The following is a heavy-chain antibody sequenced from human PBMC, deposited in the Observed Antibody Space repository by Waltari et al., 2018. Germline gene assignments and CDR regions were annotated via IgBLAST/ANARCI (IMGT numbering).Heavy chain of an antibody. J-gene: IGHJ4*02. V-gene: IGHV4-39*01. CDR1: GASITTSSYY. CDR2: IDYSGST. CDR3: ARQDNWNYYFDD. D-gene: IGHD1-7*01. Sequence: QLQLHESGPGLVKASETPSLTCTVSGASITTSSYYWGWIRQPPGKGLEWIGSIDYSGSTYYNPSLKSRVTISVDTSKNQFSLKLRSATAADTALYYCARQDNWNYYFDDWGQGTLVTVSS.